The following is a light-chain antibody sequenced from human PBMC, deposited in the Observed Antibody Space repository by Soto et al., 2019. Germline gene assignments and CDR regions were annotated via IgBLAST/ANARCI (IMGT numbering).Light chain of an antibody. V-gene: IGKV3-20*01. Sequence: IVLTQSPGTLSLSPGERATLSCRASQSVGNNYLAWYQQKPGQAPRFLIYDASSRATGIPDRFSGSGSGTDFTLTISRLEPEDFAVYYCQQYGSTPLTFGGGTKV. J-gene: IGKJ4*01. CDR2: DAS. CDR1: QSVGNNY. CDR3: QQYGSTPLT.